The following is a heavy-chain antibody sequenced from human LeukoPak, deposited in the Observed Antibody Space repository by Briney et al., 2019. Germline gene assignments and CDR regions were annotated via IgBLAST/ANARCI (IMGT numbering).Heavy chain of an antibody. V-gene: IGHV4-39*07. Sequence: SETLSLTCTVSGGSISSSSYYWGWIRQPPGKGLEWIGSIYYSGSTYYNPSLKSRVTISVDKSKNQFSLKLSSVTAADTAVYYCARDLSGYSSSWYNYYYGMDVWGQGTTVTVSS. J-gene: IGHJ6*02. CDR3: ARDLSGYSSSWYNYYYGMDV. CDR1: GGSISSSSYY. D-gene: IGHD6-13*01. CDR2: IYYSGST.